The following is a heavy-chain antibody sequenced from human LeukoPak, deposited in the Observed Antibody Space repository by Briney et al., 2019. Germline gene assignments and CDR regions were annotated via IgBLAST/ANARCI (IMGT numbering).Heavy chain of an antibody. J-gene: IGHJ4*02. V-gene: IGHV4-39*01. Sequence: SETLSLTCTVSGGSISSSSYYWGWIRQPPGKGPEWIGSIYYSGSTYYNPSLKSRVTISVDTSKNQFSLKLSSVTAADTAVYYCARLRIAARLFDYWGQGTLVTVSS. CDR1: GGSISSSSYY. D-gene: IGHD6-6*01. CDR2: IYYSGST. CDR3: ARLRIAARLFDY.